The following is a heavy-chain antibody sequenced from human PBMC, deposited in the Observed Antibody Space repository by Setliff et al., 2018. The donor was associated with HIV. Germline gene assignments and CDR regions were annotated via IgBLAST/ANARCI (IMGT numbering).Heavy chain of an antibody. CDR3: ARDSSRGYLDWLSLKYYYSYYIDV. CDR1: GFNFDDYA. CDR2: ISSSSRSK. V-gene: IGHV3-21*01. D-gene: IGHD3-9*01. Sequence: GGSLRLSCVASGFNFDDYAMHWIRQAAGKGLEWVSSISSSSRSKYYADSVKGRFTISRDNAKNSLYLQMSSLRAEDTAVYYCARDSSRGYLDWLSLKYYYSYYIDVWGKGTTVTVSS. J-gene: IGHJ6*03.